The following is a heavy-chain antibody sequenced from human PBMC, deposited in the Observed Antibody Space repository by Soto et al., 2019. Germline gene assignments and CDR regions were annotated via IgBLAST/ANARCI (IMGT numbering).Heavy chain of an antibody. V-gene: IGHV3-21*01. J-gene: IGHJ4*02. CDR3: ARSELGYCSSTSCYEKA. D-gene: IGHD2-2*01. Sequence: GGSLRLSCAASGFTFSSYSMNWVRQAPGKGLEWVSSISSSSSYIYYADSVKGRFTISRDNAKNSLYLQMNSLRAEDTAVYYCARSELGYCSSTSCYEKAWGQGTLVTVSS. CDR1: GFTFSSYS. CDR2: ISSSSSYI.